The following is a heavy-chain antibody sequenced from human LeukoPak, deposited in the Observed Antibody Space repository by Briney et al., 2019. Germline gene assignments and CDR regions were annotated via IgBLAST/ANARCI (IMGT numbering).Heavy chain of an antibody. V-gene: IGHV3-48*03. CDR1: GFTFSSYE. CDR2: ISSSGSTI. CDR3: ARSLPVDYGGNSELDY. Sequence: GGSLRLSCAASGFTFSSYEMNWVRQAPGKGLEWVSYISSSGSTIYYADSVKGRFTISRDNAKNSQYLQMNSLRAEDTAVYYCARSLPVDYGGNSELDYWGQGTLVTVSS. D-gene: IGHD4-23*01. J-gene: IGHJ4*02.